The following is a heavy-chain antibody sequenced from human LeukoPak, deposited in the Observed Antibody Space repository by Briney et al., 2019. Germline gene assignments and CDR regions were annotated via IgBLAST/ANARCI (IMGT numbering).Heavy chain of an antibody. CDR3: AKAPVTSCRGAFCYPFDY. J-gene: IGHJ4*02. CDR1: GFSFSSYA. Sequence: GGSLRLSCATSGFSFSSYAMSWVRQAPGKGLEWVSAMSSSDDGRYYAASVRGRFTISRDTSRSTLYLQMNSLRAEGAAVYYCAKAPVTSCRGAFCYPFDYWGQGTLVTVSS. CDR2: MSSSDDGR. D-gene: IGHD2-15*01. V-gene: IGHV3-23*01.